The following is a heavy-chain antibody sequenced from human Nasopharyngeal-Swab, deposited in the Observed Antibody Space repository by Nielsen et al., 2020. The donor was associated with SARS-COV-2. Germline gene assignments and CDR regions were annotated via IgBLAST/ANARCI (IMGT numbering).Heavy chain of an antibody. J-gene: IGHJ5*02. Sequence: WVRQAPGQGLEWMGWMNPNSGNTGYAQKFQGRVTMTRNTSISTAYMELSSLRSEDTAVYYCARGGAPQGYSYAPGSLDWFDPWGQGTLVTVSS. V-gene: IGHV1-8*01. CDR2: MNPNSGNT. CDR3: ARGGAPQGYSYAPGSLDWFDP. D-gene: IGHD5-18*01.